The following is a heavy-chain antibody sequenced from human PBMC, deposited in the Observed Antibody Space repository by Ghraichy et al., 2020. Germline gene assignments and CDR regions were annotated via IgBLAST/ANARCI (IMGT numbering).Heavy chain of an antibody. D-gene: IGHD4-23*01. CDR3: ARDYGGNSERGENYYYYGMDV. Sequence: SETLSLTCAVYGGSFSGYYWSWIRQPPGKGLEWIGEINHSGSTNYNPSLKSRVTISVDTSKNQFSLKLSSVTAADTAVYYCARDYGGNSERGENYYYYGMDVWGQGTTVTVSS. CDR2: INHSGST. V-gene: IGHV4-34*01. J-gene: IGHJ6*02. CDR1: GGSFSGYY.